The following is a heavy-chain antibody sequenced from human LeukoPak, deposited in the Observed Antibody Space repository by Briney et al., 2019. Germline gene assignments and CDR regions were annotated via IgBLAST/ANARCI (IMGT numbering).Heavy chain of an antibody. V-gene: IGHV1-8*01. CDR2: MSPNSGDT. J-gene: IGHJ6*02. Sequence: ASVKVSCKASGYTFTSYDFNWVRQATGQRPEWMGWMSPNSGDTGYAQKFQGRVTITADESTSTAYMELSSLRSEDTAVYYCASPTPPGYGSGTPDYYYYGMDVWGQGTTVTVSS. CDR1: GYTFTSYD. D-gene: IGHD3-10*01. CDR3: ASPTPPGYGSGTPDYYYYGMDV.